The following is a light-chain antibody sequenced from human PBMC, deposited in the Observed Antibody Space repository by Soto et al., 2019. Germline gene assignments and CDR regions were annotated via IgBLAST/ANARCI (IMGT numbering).Light chain of an antibody. CDR3: HQYAYAPLT. CDR2: DAS. Sequence: DIQMTQSPSTLSASVGDRVTITCRASQSISSWLAWYQQKPGKAPKLLIYDASSLESGVPSRFSGSGSGTDFTLTIRRLEPEDFAVYYCHQYAYAPLTFGGGTKVEIK. J-gene: IGKJ4*01. V-gene: IGKV1-5*01. CDR1: QSISSW.